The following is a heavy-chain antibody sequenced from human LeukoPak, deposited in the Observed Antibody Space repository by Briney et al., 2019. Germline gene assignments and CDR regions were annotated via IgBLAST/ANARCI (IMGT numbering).Heavy chain of an antibody. D-gene: IGHD6-19*01. J-gene: IGHJ4*02. Sequence: GGSLRLSCTASGFTFSSYAMSWVRQAPGKGLEWVSPISGSGSSTYYADSVKGRFTISRDNSKNTLYLQMNSLRAEDTAVYYCAKGVAVASPYYFDYWGQGTLVTVSS. CDR1: GFTFSSYA. CDR3: AKGVAVASPYYFDY. CDR2: ISGSGSST. V-gene: IGHV3-23*01.